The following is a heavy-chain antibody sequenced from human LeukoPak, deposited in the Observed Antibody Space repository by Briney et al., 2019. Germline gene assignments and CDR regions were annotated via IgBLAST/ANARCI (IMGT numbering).Heavy chain of an antibody. J-gene: IGHJ4*02. CDR2: ISGSGGST. CDR3: AKDYTPTGYYYDSSGYYYYFDY. CDR1: GFTFSSYG. D-gene: IGHD3-22*01. V-gene: IGHV3-23*01. Sequence: SGGSLRLSCAASGFTFSSYGMSWVRQAPGKGLEWVSAISGSGGSTYYADSVKGRFTISRDNSNNTLYLQMNSLRAEDKAVYYCAKDYTPTGYYYDSSGYYYYFDYWGQGTLVTVSS.